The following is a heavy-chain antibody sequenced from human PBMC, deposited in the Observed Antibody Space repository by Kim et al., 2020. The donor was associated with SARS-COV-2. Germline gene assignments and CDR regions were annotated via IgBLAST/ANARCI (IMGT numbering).Heavy chain of an antibody. Sequence: SETLSLTCTVSGGSISSSSYYWGWIRQPPGKGLEWIGTIYYSGSTYYNPSLKSRVTISVDTSKNQFSLKLSSVTAADTAVYYCARERAGSSWYPPDYWGQGTLLTVPS. D-gene: IGHD6-13*01. CDR3: ARERAGSSWYPPDY. CDR2: IYYSGST. V-gene: IGHV4-39*02. CDR1: GGSISSSSYY. J-gene: IGHJ4*02.